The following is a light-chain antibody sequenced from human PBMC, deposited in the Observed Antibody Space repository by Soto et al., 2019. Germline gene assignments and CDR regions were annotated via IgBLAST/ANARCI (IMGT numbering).Light chain of an antibody. J-gene: IGLJ2*01. V-gene: IGLV1-47*01. CDR2: RNN. CDR3: AAWDVSLSGVL. CDR1: SSNIGSYY. Sequence: QSVLTQPPSASGTPRQRVTISCSGSSSNIGSYYVYWFQQLPGTAPKLLIYRNNQRPSGVPERFSGSKSGTSAAVAISGLRSEDEADYYCAAWDVSLSGVLFGGGTKLTVL.